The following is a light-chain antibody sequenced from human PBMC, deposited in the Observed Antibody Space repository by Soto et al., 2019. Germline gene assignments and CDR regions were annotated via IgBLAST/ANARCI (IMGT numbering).Light chain of an antibody. Sequence: RVMTQSPASLSVSPGERAILSCRASQSLSSNLAWCQQKPGQAPRLLIYGASTRAIDIPARFSGSGSETEFTLTISRLDPEDFAVYYCQQYGTSPRWTFGQGTKVDIK. CDR1: QSLSSN. CDR3: QQYGTSPRWT. V-gene: IGKV3-15*01. J-gene: IGKJ1*01. CDR2: GAS.